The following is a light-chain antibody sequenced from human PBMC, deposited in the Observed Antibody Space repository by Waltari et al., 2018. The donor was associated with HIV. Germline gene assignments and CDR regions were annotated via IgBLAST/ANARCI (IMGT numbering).Light chain of an antibody. J-gene: IGKJ1*01. V-gene: IGKV4-1*01. CDR3: QQYYNTPRT. CDR1: QSISHSSKNKNY. Sequence: DIVLTQSPDSLAVSLGEGATINCKSSQSISHSSKNKNYLTWLQHKPGQPPKLLIHGASTREAGVPDRFSGSGSGTDFTLTISGLQAEDVAVYYCQQYYNTPRTFGQGTRVEIK. CDR2: GAS.